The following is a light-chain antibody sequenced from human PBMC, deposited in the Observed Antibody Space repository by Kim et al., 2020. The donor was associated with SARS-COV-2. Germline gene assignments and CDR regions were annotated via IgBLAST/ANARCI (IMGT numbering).Light chain of an antibody. CDR1: SSQPGNNS. V-gene: IGLV1-51*01. CDR3: GTWDSSLRAVV. CDR2: GKK. J-gene: IGLJ2*01. Sequence: GQKLTISSSGSSSQPGNNSVFWYRQLPRKATKRRIYGKKKRPSGIPDRFSGSKSGTSATLGITGLQTGDEADYYCGTWDSSLRAVVFGGGTQLTVL.